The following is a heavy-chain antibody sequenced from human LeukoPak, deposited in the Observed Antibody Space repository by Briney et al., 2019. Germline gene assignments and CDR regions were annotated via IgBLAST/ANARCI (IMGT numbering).Heavy chain of an antibody. J-gene: IGHJ4*02. CDR1: GGSISSHY. D-gene: IGHD3-22*01. V-gene: IGHV4-34*01. CDR3: ARTITMIGCLDY. Sequence: SETLSLTCTVSGGSISSHYWSWIRQPPGKGLEWIGEINHSGSTNYNPSLKSRVTISVDTSKNQFSLKLSSVTAADTAVYYCARTITMIGCLDYWGQGTLVTVSS. CDR2: INHSGST.